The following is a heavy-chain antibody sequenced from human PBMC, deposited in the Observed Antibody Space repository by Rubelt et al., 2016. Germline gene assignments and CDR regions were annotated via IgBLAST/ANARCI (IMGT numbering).Heavy chain of an antibody. CDR1: GFTFSSYD. V-gene: IGHV3-13*04. CDR3: ARDGTMDV. D-gene: IGHD1-26*01. CDR2: ITNGCDT. J-gene: IGHJ6*03. Sequence: EVQLEESGGGLVQPGGSLRLSCTASGFTFSSYDMHWVRQATGKGLEWVSGITNGCDTYYPDSVKGRFTISRENAKNTLYRQRNSLRAGDTAVYYCARDGTMDVWGKGTTVTVSS.